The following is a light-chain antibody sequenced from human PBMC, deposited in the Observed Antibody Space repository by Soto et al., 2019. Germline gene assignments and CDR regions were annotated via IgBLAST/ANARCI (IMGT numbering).Light chain of an antibody. CDR3: CSYTNSDTLV. CDR2: QVS. Sequence: QSALTQPASVSGSRGQSITISCTGSTSDVGGYNYVSWYQQEPDKAPKLMIYQVSNRPSGISNRFSGSKSGNTAALTISGLQAEDEADYYCCSYTNSDTLVFGTGTKV. CDR1: TSDVGGYNY. V-gene: IGLV2-14*01. J-gene: IGLJ1*01.